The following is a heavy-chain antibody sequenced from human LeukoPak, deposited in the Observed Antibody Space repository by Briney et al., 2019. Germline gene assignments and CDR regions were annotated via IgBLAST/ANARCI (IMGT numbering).Heavy chain of an antibody. V-gene: IGHV3-21*04. J-gene: IGHJ6*02. D-gene: IGHD3-22*01. CDR1: GFTFSSYS. CDR2: LITSNDI. CDR3: ARRGLDDSSGYYYLFYYYYYGMDV. Sequence: GGSLRLSCAASGFTFSSYSMNWVRQAPGKGLEWVSSLITSNDIYYADSVKGRFTISRDNAKNSLYLQMNGLRAEDTAVYYCARRGLDDSSGYYYLFYYYYYGMDVWGQGTTVTVSS.